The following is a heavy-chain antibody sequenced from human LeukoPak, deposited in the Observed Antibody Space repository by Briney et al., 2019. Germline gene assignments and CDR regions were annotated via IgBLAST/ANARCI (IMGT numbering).Heavy chain of an antibody. D-gene: IGHD1-20*01. Sequence: GESLKISCKGSGYSFTSYWIGWVRQMPGKGLEWMGIIYPGDSDTRYIPSFQGQVTISADKSISTAYLQWSSLKASDTAMCYCARPAFAGYNWNDNAFDIWGQGTMVTVSS. CDR2: IYPGDSDT. CDR1: GYSFTSYW. CDR3: ARPAFAGYNWNDNAFDI. V-gene: IGHV5-51*01. J-gene: IGHJ3*02.